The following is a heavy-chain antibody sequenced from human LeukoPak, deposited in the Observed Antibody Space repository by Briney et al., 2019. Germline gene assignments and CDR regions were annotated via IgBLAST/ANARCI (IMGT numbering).Heavy chain of an antibody. V-gene: IGHV4-59*08. CDR3: ARHAPYSNYALDY. CDR1: DGSISTYF. D-gene: IGHD4-11*01. CDR2: IYYSGIT. J-gene: IGHJ4*02. Sequence: PSETLSLTCTVSDGSISTYFWSWIRQLPGKGLEWIGYIYYSGITNYNPSLKSRVTISVDTSKNQFSLKLSSVTAADTAVYYCARHAPYSNYALDYWGQGTLVTVSS.